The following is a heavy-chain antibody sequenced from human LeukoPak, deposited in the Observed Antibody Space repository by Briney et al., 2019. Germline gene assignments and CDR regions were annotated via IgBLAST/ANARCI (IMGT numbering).Heavy chain of an antibody. D-gene: IGHD6-13*01. CDR1: GFTFSSYW. J-gene: IGHJ4*02. CDR2: IKQDGSEK. V-gene: IGHV3-7*01. CDR3: ARVSGVEQQLVRDFDY. Sequence: GGSLRLSCAASGFTFSSYWMSWVRQAPGKGLEWVANIKQDGSEKYYVDSVKGRFTISRDNAKNSLYLQMNSLRAEDTAVYYCARVSGVEQQLVRDFDYWGQGTLVTVSS.